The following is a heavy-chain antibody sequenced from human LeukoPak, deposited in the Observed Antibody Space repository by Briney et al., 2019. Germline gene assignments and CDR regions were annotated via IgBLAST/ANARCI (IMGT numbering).Heavy chain of an antibody. Sequence: ASVKVSCKASGYTFTTLDINWVRQATGQGLEWMGWINTNSGNTGNAQKFHGRVTITRNTSISTAYMELSSLRSEDTAVYYCAKVIRLGGWDKRPVQWFDPWGQGTLVTVSS. V-gene: IGHV1-8*03. CDR3: AKVIRLGGWDKRPVQWFDP. CDR2: INTNSGNT. D-gene: IGHD4-23*01. CDR1: GYTFTTLD. J-gene: IGHJ5*02.